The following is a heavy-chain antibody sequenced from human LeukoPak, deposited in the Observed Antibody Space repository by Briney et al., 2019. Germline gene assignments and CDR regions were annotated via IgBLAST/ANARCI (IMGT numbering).Heavy chain of an antibody. Sequence: SCKASGYTFTSYYMHWVRQAPGKGLEWVAVISYDGSDKYYADSVKGRFTISRDNSKNTLHLQTISLRAEDTAVYYCARDQGAWGYGYNFDYWGQGTLVTVSS. CDR3: ARDQGAWGYGYNFDY. D-gene: IGHD3-16*01. CDR1: GYTFTSYY. V-gene: IGHV3-30-3*01. J-gene: IGHJ4*02. CDR2: ISYDGSDK.